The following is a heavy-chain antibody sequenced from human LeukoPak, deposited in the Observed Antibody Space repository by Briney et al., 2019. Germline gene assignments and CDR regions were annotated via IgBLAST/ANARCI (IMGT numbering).Heavy chain of an antibody. CDR2: ISGAGDRT. V-gene: IGHV3-23*01. J-gene: IGHJ4*02. D-gene: IGHD3-22*01. CDR1: GFTFSHYA. Sequence: PGGSLRLSCAASGFTFSHYALSWVRQAPGKGLEWVSAISGAGDRTYYADSVKGRFTVSRDNSKNTLYLQMNSLRAEDTAVYYCASGGDSSGFCFDYWGQGTLVTVSS. CDR3: ASGGDSSGFCFDY.